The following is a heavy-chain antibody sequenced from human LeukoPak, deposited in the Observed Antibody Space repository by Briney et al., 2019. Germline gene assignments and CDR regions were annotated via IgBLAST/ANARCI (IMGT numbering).Heavy chain of an antibody. CDR1: GFTFSSYG. CDR3: ARDRKMVPTYGSDI. V-gene: IGHV3-30*03. CDR2: ISYDGSNK. J-gene: IGHJ3*02. D-gene: IGHD5-24*01. Sequence: GGSLRLSCAASGFTFSSYGMHWVRQAPGKGLEWVAVISYDGSNKYYADSVKGRFTISRDNSKNTLYLQMNSLRAEDTAVYYCARDRKMVPTYGSDIWGQGTMVTVSS.